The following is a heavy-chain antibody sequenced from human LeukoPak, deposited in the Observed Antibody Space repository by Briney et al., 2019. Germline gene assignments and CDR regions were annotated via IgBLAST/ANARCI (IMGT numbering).Heavy chain of an antibody. V-gene: IGHV1-46*01. D-gene: IGHD3-10*01. J-gene: IGHJ6*02. CDR3: ARGLGVPGDV. Sequence: ASVTVSCKASGYTFTGYYVHWVRQAPGQGLEWMGIINPSGGSTSYAQKFQGIVTMTRDTSTSTVYMELSSLRSEDTAVYYCARGLGVPGDVWGQGTTVTVSS. CDR2: INPSGGST. CDR1: GYTFTGYY.